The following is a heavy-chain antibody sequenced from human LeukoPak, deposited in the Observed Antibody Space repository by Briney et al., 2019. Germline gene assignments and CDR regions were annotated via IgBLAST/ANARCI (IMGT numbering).Heavy chain of an antibody. J-gene: IGHJ6*02. CDR3: AREEVVPARLHYYYYGMDV. V-gene: IGHV1-69*13. D-gene: IGHD2-2*01. CDR2: IIPIFGTA. CDR1: GGTFSSYA. Sequence: SVKVSCKASGGTFSSYAISWVRQAPGQGLEWMGGIIPIFGTANYAQKFQGRATITADESTSTAYMELSSLRSEDTAVYYCAREEVVPARLHYYYYGMDVWGQGTTVTVSS.